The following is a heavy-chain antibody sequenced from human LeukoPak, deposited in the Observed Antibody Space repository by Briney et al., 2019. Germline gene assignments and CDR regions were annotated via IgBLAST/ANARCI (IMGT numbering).Heavy chain of an antibody. J-gene: IGHJ4*02. V-gene: IGHV1-3*01. D-gene: IGHD6-13*01. Sequence: GASVKVSCKASGYTFTSYAMHWVRQAPGQRLEWMGWINAGNGNTKYSQKFQGRVTITRDASASTAYMELCSLRSEDTAVYYCARFRSSLSYFDYWGQGTLVTVSS. CDR2: INAGNGNT. CDR3: ARFRSSLSYFDY. CDR1: GYTFTSYA.